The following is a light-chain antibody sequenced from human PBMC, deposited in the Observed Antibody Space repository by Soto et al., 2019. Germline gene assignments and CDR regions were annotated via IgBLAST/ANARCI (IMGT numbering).Light chain of an antibody. CDR2: DVT. J-gene: IGLJ1*01. CDR3: SSYTTSTTLYV. CDR1: SSDVGTYNY. Sequence: QSALTQPASVSGSPGQSITISCTGTSSDVGTYNYVSWYQQHPGKAPQLMIYDVTNQPSGVSNRFSGSKSCNTASLTISGLQAEDEADYYCSSYTTSTTLYVFGTGTKLTVL. V-gene: IGLV2-14*03.